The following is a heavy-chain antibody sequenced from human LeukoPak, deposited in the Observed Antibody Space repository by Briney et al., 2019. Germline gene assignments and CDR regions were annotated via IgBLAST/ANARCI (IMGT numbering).Heavy chain of an antibody. V-gene: IGHV5-51*01. Sequence: GESLKISCKGSGHKFTPYWIGWVRQMPGKGLEWMGIIYPGDSNIKYSPSFEGQVTISADKSISTAYLQWSSLKASDTAMHYCAGTGPGYDMTGFDYWGQGTLVTVSS. J-gene: IGHJ4*02. D-gene: IGHD3-9*01. CDR2: IYPGDSNI. CDR3: AGTGPGYDMTGFDY. CDR1: GHKFTPYW.